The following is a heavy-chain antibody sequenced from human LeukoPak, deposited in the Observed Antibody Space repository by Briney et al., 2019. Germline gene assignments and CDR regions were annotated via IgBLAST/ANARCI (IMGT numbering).Heavy chain of an antibody. CDR3: AKDYYDFWSGPHYHFDY. CDR1: GFTFSSNA. D-gene: IGHD3-3*01. J-gene: IGHJ4*02. CDR2: ISGSGGST. Sequence: QTGGSLRLSCAASGFTFSSNAMSWVRQAPGKGLEWVSAISGSGGSTYYADSVKGRFTISRDNSKNTLYLQMNSLRAEDTAVYYCAKDYYDFWSGPHYHFDYWGQGTLVTVSS. V-gene: IGHV3-23*01.